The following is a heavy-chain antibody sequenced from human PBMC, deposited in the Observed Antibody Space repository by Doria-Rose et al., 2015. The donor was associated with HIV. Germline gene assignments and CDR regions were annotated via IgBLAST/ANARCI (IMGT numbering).Heavy chain of an antibody. CDR3: ARIKSSRWYHKYYFDF. CDR2: IFSDDER. Sequence: QVTLKESSPVLVKPTETLTLTCTVSGVSLSSPGMGVSWIRQPPGKALEWLANIFSDDERPYKTSLKSRLTISRGTSKGQVVLTMTDMDPVDTATYYCARIKSSRWYHKYYFDFWGQGTLVIVSA. V-gene: IGHV2-26*01. CDR1: GVSLSSPGMG. D-gene: IGHD6-13*01. J-gene: IGHJ4*02.